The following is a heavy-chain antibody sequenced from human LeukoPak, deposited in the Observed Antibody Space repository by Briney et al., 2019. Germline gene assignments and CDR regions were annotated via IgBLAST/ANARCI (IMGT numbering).Heavy chain of an antibody. D-gene: IGHD6-13*01. Sequence: ASVKVSCKASGYTFTGYYMHWVRQAPGQGLEWMGWINPNSGGTNYAQKFQGRVTMTRDTSISTAYMELSRLRSDDTAVYYCARDLPFYSSRSWALRPGFDPWGQGTLVTVSS. CDR1: GYTFTGYY. CDR3: ARDLPFYSSRSWALRPGFDP. CDR2: INPNSGGT. J-gene: IGHJ5*02. V-gene: IGHV1-2*02.